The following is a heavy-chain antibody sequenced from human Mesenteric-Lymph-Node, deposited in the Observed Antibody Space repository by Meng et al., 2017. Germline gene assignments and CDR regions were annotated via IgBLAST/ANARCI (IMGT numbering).Heavy chain of an antibody. CDR3: ARDLGVATSIAGFVY. D-gene: IGHD5-12*01. Sequence: QVQLQESGPGLVKPSQTRSLICTVAGGSISSGDYYWSWIRQPPGKGLEWIGYIYYSGSTYYNPSLKSRVTISVDTSKNQFSLRLSSVTAADTAVYYCARDLGVATSIAGFVYWGQGTLVTVSS. CDR2: IYYSGST. CDR1: GGSISSGDYY. J-gene: IGHJ4*02. V-gene: IGHV4-30-4*01.